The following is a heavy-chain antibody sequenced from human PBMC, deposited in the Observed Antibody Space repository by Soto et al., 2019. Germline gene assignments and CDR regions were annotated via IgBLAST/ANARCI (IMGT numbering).Heavy chain of an antibody. D-gene: IGHD1-1*01. Sequence: SETLSLTCTVSGGSISSSYWSWIRQPPGKGLEWIGYIYDSGSTYYNSSLKSRVTMSVDTSKNTVSLHMNSLRAEDTALYYCAKDRPRRTPGYFFDYWGQGTPVTVSS. J-gene: IGHJ4*02. CDR3: AKDRPRRTPGYFFDY. CDR1: GGSISSSY. CDR2: IYDSGST. V-gene: IGHV4-59*12.